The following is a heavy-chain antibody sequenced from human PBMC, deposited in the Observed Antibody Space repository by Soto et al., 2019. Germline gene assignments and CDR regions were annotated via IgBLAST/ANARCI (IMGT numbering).Heavy chain of an antibody. CDR2: IYYSGST. D-gene: IGHD3-22*01. V-gene: IGHV4-30-4*01. CDR3: ARITKYDSSADSSPYYFDY. Sequence: QVQLQESGPGLVKPSQTLSLTCTVSGGSISSGDYYWSWIRQPPGKGLEWIGYIYYSGSTYYHPSLQSRVTISVDTSKNQFSLKLSSVTAADTAVYYCARITKYDSSADSSPYYFDYWGQGTLVTVSS. CDR1: GGSISSGDYY. J-gene: IGHJ4*02.